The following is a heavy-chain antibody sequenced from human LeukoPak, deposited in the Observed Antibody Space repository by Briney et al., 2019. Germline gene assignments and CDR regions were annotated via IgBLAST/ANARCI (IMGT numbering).Heavy chain of an antibody. Sequence: SETLSLTCTVSGGSISNYYWSWIRQTPGKGLEWIGHIYYSGSTYYSPSLKSRVTISLDTSRNQFSLKLNSVTAADTAVYYCAKSNGYGLIDIWGQGTMVTVSS. J-gene: IGHJ3*02. CDR2: IYYSGST. V-gene: IGHV4-59*12. CDR3: AKSNGYGLIDI. D-gene: IGHD3-22*01. CDR1: GGSISNYY.